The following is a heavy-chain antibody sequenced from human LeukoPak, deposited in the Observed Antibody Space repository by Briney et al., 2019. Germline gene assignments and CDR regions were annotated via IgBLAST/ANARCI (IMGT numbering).Heavy chain of an antibody. V-gene: IGHV4-34*01. D-gene: IGHD3-10*01. CDR3: ARILMTYYYGSGSYSLDYFDY. J-gene: IGHJ4*02. Sequence: PSETLSLTCAVYGGSFSGYYWSWIRQPPGKGLEWIGEINHSGSTNYNPSLKSRVTISVDTSKNQFSLKLSSVTAADTAVYYCARILMTYYYGSGSYSLDYFDYWGQGTLVTVSS. CDR2: INHSGST. CDR1: GGSFSGYY.